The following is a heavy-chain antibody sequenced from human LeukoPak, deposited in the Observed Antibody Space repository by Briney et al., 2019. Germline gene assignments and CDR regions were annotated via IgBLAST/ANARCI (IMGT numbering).Heavy chain of an antibody. J-gene: IGHJ6*02. CDR3: ARRRYYDFWSGYYYWYYYYGMDV. CDR1: GYTFTSYD. D-gene: IGHD3-3*01. CDR2: MNHNSGNT. Sequence: ASLKVSCTASGYTFTSYDINWVRQATGQGLEWMGWMNHNSGNTGYAQKFQGRVTMTRNTSISTAYMELSSLRSEDTAVYYCARRRYYDFWSGYYYWYYYYGMDVWGQGTTVTVSS. V-gene: IGHV1-8*01.